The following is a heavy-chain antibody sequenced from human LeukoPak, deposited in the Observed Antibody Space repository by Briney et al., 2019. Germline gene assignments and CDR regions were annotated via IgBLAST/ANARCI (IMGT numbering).Heavy chain of an antibody. Sequence: SETLSLTCTVSGGPISSYYWSWIRQPPGKGLEWIGYIYYSGSTNYNPSLKSRVTISVDTSKNQFSLKLSSVTAADTAVYYCARSSMVRGVDTFDYWGQGTLVTVSS. J-gene: IGHJ4*02. CDR3: ARSSMVRGVDTFDY. D-gene: IGHD3-10*01. V-gene: IGHV4-59*12. CDR2: IYYSGST. CDR1: GGPISSYY.